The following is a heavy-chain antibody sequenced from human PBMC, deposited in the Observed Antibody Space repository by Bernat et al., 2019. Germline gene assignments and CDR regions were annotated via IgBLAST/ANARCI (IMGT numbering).Heavy chain of an antibody. D-gene: IGHD1-26*01. Sequence: VQLVESGGGLVQPGGSLRLSCAASGFTVSSNYMSWVRQAPGKGLEWVAVISYDGSNKYYADSVKGRFTISRDNSKNTLYLQMNSLRAEDTAVYYCAREWGKWELLFWFDPWGQGTLVTVSS. CDR3: AREWGKWELLFWFDP. V-gene: IGHV3-30-3*01. J-gene: IGHJ5*02. CDR1: GFTVSSNY. CDR2: ISYDGSNK.